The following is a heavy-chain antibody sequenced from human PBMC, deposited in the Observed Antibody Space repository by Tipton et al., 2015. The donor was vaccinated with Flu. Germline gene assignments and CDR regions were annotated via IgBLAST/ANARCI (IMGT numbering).Heavy chain of an antibody. CDR3: ARVPVVAATRVGYYGMDV. CDR1: GFTFSDYY. V-gene: IGHV3-11*01. CDR2: ISSSGSTI. Sequence: SLRLSCAASGFTFSDYYMSWIRQAPGKGLEWVSYISSSGSTIYYADSVKGRFTISRGNAKNSLYLQMNSLRAEGTAVYYCARVPVVAATRVGYYGMDVWGQGTTVTVSS. J-gene: IGHJ6*02. D-gene: IGHD2-15*01.